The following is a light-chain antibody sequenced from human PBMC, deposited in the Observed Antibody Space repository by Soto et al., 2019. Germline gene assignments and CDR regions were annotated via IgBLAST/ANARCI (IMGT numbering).Light chain of an antibody. CDR2: EVN. J-gene: IGLJ2*01. CDR3: SSYAGRNNFV. Sequence: QSALTQPPSASGAPGQSVTISCTGTISDVGGYNYVSWYRQHPGKAPKLMIYEVNKRPSGVPDRFSGSKSGNTAPLTVSGLQAEDEADYFCSSYAGRNNFVFGGGTKLTVL. CDR1: ISDVGGYNY. V-gene: IGLV2-8*01.